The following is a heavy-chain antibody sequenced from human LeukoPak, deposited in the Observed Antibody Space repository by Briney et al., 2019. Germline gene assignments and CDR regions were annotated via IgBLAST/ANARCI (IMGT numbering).Heavy chain of an antibody. D-gene: IGHD3-16*01. J-gene: IGHJ6*03. CDR1: GGSISSSSDY. CDR2: LYYSGST. V-gene: IGHV4-39*07. CDR3: ARIRGNYYYMDV. Sequence: SETLSLTCTVSGGSISSSSDYWGWIRQPPGKGLEWIGSLYYSGSTYYNASLNSRVTISVATSKNQFSLRLTSVTAADTAVYYCARIRGNYYYMDVWGKGTTVTVSS.